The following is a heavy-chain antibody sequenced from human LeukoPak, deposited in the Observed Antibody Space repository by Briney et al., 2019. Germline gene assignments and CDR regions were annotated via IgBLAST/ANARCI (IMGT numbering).Heavy chain of an antibody. J-gene: IGHJ4*02. CDR3: ARSGGNRGYFDY. V-gene: IGHV4-59*01. CDR1: GGSISSYY. Sequence: SETLSLTCTVSGGSISSYYWSWIRQPPGKGLEWIGYIYYSGSTNYNPSLKSRVTISVDTSKNQFSLKLSSVTAADTALYYCARSGGNRGYFDYWGQGTLVTVSS. CDR2: IYYSGST. D-gene: IGHD4-23*01.